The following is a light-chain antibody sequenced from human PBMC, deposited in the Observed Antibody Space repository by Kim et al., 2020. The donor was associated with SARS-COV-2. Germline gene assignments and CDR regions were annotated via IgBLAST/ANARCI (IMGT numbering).Light chain of an antibody. CDR2: EDN. CDR3: QSFDSTNWV. J-gene: IGLJ3*02. Sequence: GETDNISCNRRWCSIVPKYVQWYQQRPGSAPTTVIYEDNQRPSGVPDRFSGSIDRSSNSASLTISGLKTEDEADYYCQSFDSTNWVFGGGTQLTVL. V-gene: IGLV6-57*03. CDR1: WCSIVPKY.